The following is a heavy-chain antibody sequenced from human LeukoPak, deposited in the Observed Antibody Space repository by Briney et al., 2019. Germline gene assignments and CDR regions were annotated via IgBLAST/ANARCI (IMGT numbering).Heavy chain of an antibody. D-gene: IGHD4-17*01. CDR1: GGSFSGYY. J-gene: IGHJ6*04. Sequence: SETLSLTCAVYGGSFSGYYWSWIRQPPGKGLEWIGEISHSGSTNYNPSLKSRVTISVDTSKNQFSLKLSSVTAADTAVYYCARTPRKVTTYYYGMDVWGKGTTVTVSS. CDR3: ARTPRKVTTYYYGMDV. V-gene: IGHV4-34*01. CDR2: ISHSGST.